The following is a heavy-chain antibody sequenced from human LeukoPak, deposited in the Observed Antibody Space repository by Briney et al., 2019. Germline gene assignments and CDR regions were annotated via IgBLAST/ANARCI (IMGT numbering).Heavy chain of an antibody. CDR2: IRYDGSNK. D-gene: IGHD3-22*01. J-gene: IGHJ6*03. V-gene: IGHV3-30*02. CDR1: GFTFSSYG. CDR3: AKLPLFDYYDSSGYYDSYYMDV. Sequence: GGSLRLSCAASGFTFSSYGMHWVRQAPGKGLEWVAFIRYDGSNKYYADSVKGRFTISRDNSKNTLYLQMNSLRAEDTAVYYCAKLPLFDYYDSSGYYDSYYMDVWGKGTTVTIPS.